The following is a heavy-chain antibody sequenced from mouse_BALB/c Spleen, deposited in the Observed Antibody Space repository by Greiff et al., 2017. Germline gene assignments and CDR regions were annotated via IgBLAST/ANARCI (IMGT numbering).Heavy chain of an antibody. Sequence: LVESGGGLVQPGGSRKLSCAASGFTFSSFGMHWVRQAPEKGLEWVAYISSGSSTIYYADTVKGRFTISRDNPKNTLFLQMTSLRSEDTAMYYCARRDRYGYAMDYWGQGTSVTVSS. J-gene: IGHJ4*01. D-gene: IGHD2-14*01. CDR2: ISSGSSTI. V-gene: IGHV5-17*02. CDR3: ARRDRYGYAMDY. CDR1: GFTFSSFG.